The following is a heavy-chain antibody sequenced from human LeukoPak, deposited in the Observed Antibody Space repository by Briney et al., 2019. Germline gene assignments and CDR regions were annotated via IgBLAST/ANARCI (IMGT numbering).Heavy chain of an antibody. D-gene: IGHD2-2*01. CDR3: ARGVAAAPAVRYGMDV. J-gene: IGHJ6*02. CDR1: GGSISSGTYY. V-gene: IGHV4-31*03. CDR2: IYYSGST. Sequence: PSETLSLTCTVSGGSISSGTYYWNWIRQLPGKGLEWIGFIYYSGSTYYNPSLRSRVIISVDTSKNQFSLNLSSVTAADTAVYYCARGVAAAPAVRYGMDVWGQGTAVTVSS.